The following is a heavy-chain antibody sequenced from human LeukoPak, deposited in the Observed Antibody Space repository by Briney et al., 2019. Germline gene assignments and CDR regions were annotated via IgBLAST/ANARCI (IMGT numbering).Heavy chain of an antibody. CDR1: GYTFTSYY. V-gene: IGHV1-46*01. CDR2: INPSGGST. J-gene: IGHJ4*02. CDR3: ARAACSWSCFDY. Sequence: ASVKVSCKASGYTFTSYYMHWVRQAPGQGLEWMGIINPSGGSTSYAQKFQDRVTITRDTSASTVYMELSSLRSEDTAVYYCARAACSWSCFDYWGQGIQVTVSS. D-gene: IGHD2-15*01.